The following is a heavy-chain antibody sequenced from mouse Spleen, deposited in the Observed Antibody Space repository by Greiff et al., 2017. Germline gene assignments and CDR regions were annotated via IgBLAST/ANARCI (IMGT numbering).Heavy chain of an antibody. V-gene: IGHV2-4*02. D-gene: IGHD2-14*01. J-gene: IGHJ1*01. CDR1: GFSLTSYG. CDR2: IWSGGST. CDR3: ARNRCGYWYFDV. Sequence: VKVVESGPGLVQPSQSLSITCTVSGFSLTSYGVHWVRQPPGKGLEWLGVIWSGGSTDYNAAFISRLSISKDNSKSQVFFKMNSLQADDTAIYYCARNRCGYWYFDVWGAGTTVTVSS.